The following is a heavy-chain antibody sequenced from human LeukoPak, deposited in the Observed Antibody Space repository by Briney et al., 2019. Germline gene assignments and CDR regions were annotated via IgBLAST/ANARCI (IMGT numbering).Heavy chain of an antibody. V-gene: IGHV3-53*04. D-gene: IGHD4-17*01. J-gene: IGHJ3*02. CDR1: GFTVSSNY. CDR2: IYSGGST. Sequence: GGSLRLSCAASGFTVSSNYMSWFRQAPGKGLEWVSVIYSGGSTYYADSVKGRFTISRHNSKNTLYLQMNSLRAEDTAVYYCARTTVTMSGAFDIWGQGTMVTVSS. CDR3: ARTTVTMSGAFDI.